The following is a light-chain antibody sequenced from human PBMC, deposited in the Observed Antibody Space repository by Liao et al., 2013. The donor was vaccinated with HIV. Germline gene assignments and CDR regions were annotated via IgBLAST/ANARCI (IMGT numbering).Light chain of an antibody. CDR1: KIGSRS. CDR2: NVS. J-gene: IGLJ2*01. Sequence: SYVLTQPPSVSVAPGKTASITCGGNKIGSRSVHWYRQKPGQAPVVVMYNVSVRPSGIPERFSGSNSGNTATLTIGRVEAGDEADYYCQAWASSTVVFGGGTKLTVL. V-gene: IGLV3-21*01. CDR3: QAWASSTVV.